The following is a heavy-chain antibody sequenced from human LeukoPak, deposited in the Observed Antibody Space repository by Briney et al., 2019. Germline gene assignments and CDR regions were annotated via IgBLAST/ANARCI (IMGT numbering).Heavy chain of an antibody. Sequence: SETLSLTCAVYGGSFSGYYWSWIRQPPGKGLEWIGEINHSGSTNYNPSLKSRVTISVDTSKNQFSLKLSSVTAADTAVYYCARGSHRPGSTIYYFDYWGQGTLVTVSS. J-gene: IGHJ4*02. D-gene: IGHD3-10*01. CDR1: GGSFSGYY. CDR3: ARGSHRPGSTIYYFDY. CDR2: INHSGST. V-gene: IGHV4-34*01.